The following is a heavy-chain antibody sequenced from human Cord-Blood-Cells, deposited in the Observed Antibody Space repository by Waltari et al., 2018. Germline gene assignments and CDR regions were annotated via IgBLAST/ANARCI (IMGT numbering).Heavy chain of an antibody. D-gene: IGHD3-16*02. CDR1: GGTFSSYA. CDR3: AREPYDYVWGSYRGFDP. Sequence: QVQLVQSGAEVKKPGSSVKVSCKASGGTFSSYAISWVRQAPGQGLEWMGGIIPIFGTANYAQKFQGRVTITADESTSTAYMGLSSLRSEDTAVYYWAREPYDYVWGSYRGFDPWGQGTLVTVSS. CDR2: IIPIFGTA. V-gene: IGHV1-69*01. J-gene: IGHJ5*02.